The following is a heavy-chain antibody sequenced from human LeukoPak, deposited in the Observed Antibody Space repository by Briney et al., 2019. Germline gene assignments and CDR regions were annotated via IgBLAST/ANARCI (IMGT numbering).Heavy chain of an antibody. Sequence: GGSLRLSCAASGFTFSSYWMNWVRQAPGRGLEWVANIKQDGSEQYYVDSVKGLFTISRDNAKNSLYLQMNSLRAEDTAVYYCARDDYGEPWGQGTLVTVSS. V-gene: IGHV3-7*01. D-gene: IGHD4-17*01. CDR3: ARDDYGEP. J-gene: IGHJ5*02. CDR2: IKQDGSEQ. CDR1: GFTFSSYW.